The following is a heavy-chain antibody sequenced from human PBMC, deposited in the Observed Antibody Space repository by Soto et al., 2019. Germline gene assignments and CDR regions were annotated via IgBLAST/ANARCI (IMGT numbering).Heavy chain of an antibody. J-gene: IGHJ4*02. CDR3: ARGGEYYDILTGGFDY. V-gene: IGHV3-48*03. CDR1: GFTFSSYE. CDR2: ISSSGSTI. Sequence: EVQLVESGGGLVQPGGSLRLSCAASGFTFSSYEMNWVRQAPGKGLEWVSYISSSGSTIYYADSVKGRFTISRDNAKNSVDLQMNSLRAEAKAVYYCARGGEYYDILTGGFDYWGQGTLVTVSS. D-gene: IGHD3-9*01.